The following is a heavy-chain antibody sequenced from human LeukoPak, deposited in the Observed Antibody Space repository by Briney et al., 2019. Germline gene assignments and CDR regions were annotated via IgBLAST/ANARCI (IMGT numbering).Heavy chain of an antibody. V-gene: IGHV3-66*01. Sequence: GGSLRLSCAASGFAVSSNYMSWVRQAPGKGLEWVSVIYSGGSTYYADSVKGRFTISRDNSKNTLYLQMNSLRAEDTAVYYCARGYYDILTGYYQDDAFDIWGQGTMVTVSS. CDR3: ARGYYDILTGYYQDDAFDI. D-gene: IGHD3-9*01. CDR1: GFAVSSNY. J-gene: IGHJ3*02. CDR2: IYSGGST.